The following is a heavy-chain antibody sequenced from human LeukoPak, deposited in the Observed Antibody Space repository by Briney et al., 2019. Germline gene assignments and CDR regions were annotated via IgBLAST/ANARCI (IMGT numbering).Heavy chain of an antibody. D-gene: IGHD3-10*01. J-gene: IGHJ4*02. V-gene: IGHV4-59*01. CDR2: IYYSGST. Sequence: PSETLSLTCTVSGGSISSYYWSWIRQPPGKGLEWIGYIYYSGSTIYRPSLKRRVTISVDTSKNQFSLKLSSVTAADTAVYYCARDSGGGLNYFDYWGQGTLVTVSS. CDR3: ARDSGGGLNYFDY. CDR1: GGSISSYY.